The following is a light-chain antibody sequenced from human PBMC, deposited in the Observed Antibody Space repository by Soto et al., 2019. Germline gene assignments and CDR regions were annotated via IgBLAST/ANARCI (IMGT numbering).Light chain of an antibody. Sequence: QSVLTQPPSVSAAPGQKVTISCSGSGSNIGKNYVSWYQHLPGTAPKLLIYDNNKRPSGIPDRFSGSKSGTSATLGITGLQTGDEADYYCETWDSSLSAVVFGGGTKVTVL. V-gene: IGLV1-51*01. CDR2: DNN. CDR1: GSNIGKNY. CDR3: ETWDSSLSAVV. J-gene: IGLJ2*01.